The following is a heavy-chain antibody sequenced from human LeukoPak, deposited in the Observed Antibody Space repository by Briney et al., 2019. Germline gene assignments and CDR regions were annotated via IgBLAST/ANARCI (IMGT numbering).Heavy chain of an antibody. CDR2: ISYDGSNK. V-gene: IGHV3-30-3*01. Sequence: GSLRLSCAASGFTFDDYAMHWVRQAPGKGLEWVAVISYDGSNKYYADSVKGRFTISRDNSKNTLYLQMNSLRAEDTAVYYCASGTTFDYWGQGTLVTVSS. J-gene: IGHJ4*02. CDR3: ASGTTFDY. D-gene: IGHD1-7*01. CDR1: GFTFDDYA.